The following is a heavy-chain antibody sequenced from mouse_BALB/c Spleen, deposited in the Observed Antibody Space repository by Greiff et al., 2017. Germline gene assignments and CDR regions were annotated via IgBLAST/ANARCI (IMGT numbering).Heavy chain of an antibody. J-gene: IGHJ4*01. CDR3: ARSPLIYYYGSSYAMDY. CDR1: GYTFTSYW. D-gene: IGHD1-1*01. V-gene: IGHV1S81*02. CDR2: INPSNGRT. Sequence: QVQLQQPGAELVKPGASVKLSCKASGYTFTSYWMHWVKQRPGQGLEWIGEINPSNGRTNYNERFKSKATLTVDKSSSTAYMQLSSLTSEDSAVYYCARSPLIYYYGSSYAMDYWGQGTSVTVSS.